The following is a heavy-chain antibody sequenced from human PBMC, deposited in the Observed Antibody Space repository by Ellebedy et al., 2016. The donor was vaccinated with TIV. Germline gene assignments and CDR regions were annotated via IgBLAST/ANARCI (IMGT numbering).Heavy chain of an antibody. D-gene: IGHD3-10*01. CDR3: ARDLVLGSGSSDS. J-gene: IGHJ5*02. V-gene: IGHV3-23*01. Sequence: GGSLRLSXAASGFSFSTYTMTWLRQAPGKGLEWVSSIYGSGGGYGKVYADSVKGRFTISRDNAKNTLYLQINGLRADDTAVYYCARDLVLGSGSSDSWGQGTHVSVSS. CDR1: GFSFSTYT. CDR2: IYGSGGGYGK.